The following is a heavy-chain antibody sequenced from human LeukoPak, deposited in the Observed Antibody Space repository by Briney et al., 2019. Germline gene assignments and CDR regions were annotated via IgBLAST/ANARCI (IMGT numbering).Heavy chain of an antibody. D-gene: IGHD6-19*01. CDR2: FDPEDGET. CDR1: GYTLTELS. J-gene: IGHJ4*02. Sequence: GASVKVSRKVSGYTLTELSMHWVRQAPGKGLEWMGGFDPEDGETIYAQKFQGRVTMTEDTSTDKAYMELSSLRSEDTAVYYCATVRAVAGPGVYYFDYWGQGTLVTVSS. CDR3: ATVRAVAGPGVYYFDY. V-gene: IGHV1-24*01.